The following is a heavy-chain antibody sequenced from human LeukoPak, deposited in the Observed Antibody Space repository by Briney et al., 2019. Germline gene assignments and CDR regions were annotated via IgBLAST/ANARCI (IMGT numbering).Heavy chain of an antibody. CDR2: ISGSGGST. V-gene: IGHV3-23*01. CDR1: GFTFSSYA. J-gene: IGHJ4*02. Sequence: GGSLRLSCAASGFTFSSYAMSWVRQAPGKGLEWVSAISGSGGSTYYADSVKGRFTISRDNSKNTLYLQMNSLRAEDAAVYYCAKSDYDFWSGYLYWGQGTLVTVSS. CDR3: AKSDYDFWSGYLY. D-gene: IGHD3-3*01.